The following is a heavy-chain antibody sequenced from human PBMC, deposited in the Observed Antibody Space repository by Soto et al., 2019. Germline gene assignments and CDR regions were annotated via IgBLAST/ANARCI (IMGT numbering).Heavy chain of an antibody. CDR1: GFAFSSYA. CDR3: GKDPGFIDPFDH. D-gene: IGHD3-16*02. J-gene: IGHJ4*02. CDR2: ISGSTSGT. Sequence: EVQLLESGGGLVQPGGSLRLSCAASGFAFSSYAMSWVRQAPGKGLEWVSSISGSTSGTYYADAVKGRFTISRDNSNNTLNLQMNSLRAEDTAVYYCGKDPGFIDPFDHWGQGALVTVSS. V-gene: IGHV3-23*01.